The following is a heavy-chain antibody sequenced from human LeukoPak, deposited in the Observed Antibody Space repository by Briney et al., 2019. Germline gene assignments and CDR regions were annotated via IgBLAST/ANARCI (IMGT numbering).Heavy chain of an antibody. CDR2: ISFDGGHK. CDR3: ARGPRGISVANFDF. V-gene: IGHV3-30-3*01. Sequence: GGSLRLSCAASGFSLSDFAMHWIRQAPGNGLQWVAGISFDGGHKFYADSVEGRFTISRGNSKNTLLLQMNSLRAEDTAFFYCARGPRGISVANFDFWGPGTLVTVSS. J-gene: IGHJ4*02. CDR1: GFSLSDFA. D-gene: IGHD6-19*01.